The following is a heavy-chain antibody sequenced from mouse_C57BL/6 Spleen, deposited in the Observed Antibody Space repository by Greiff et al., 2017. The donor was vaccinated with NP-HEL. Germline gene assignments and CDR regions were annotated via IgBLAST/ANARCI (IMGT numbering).Heavy chain of an antibody. V-gene: IGHV5-16*01. CDR1: GFTFSDYY. CDR2: INYDGSST. CDR3: ARDEGYYWYFDV. Sequence: EVKLVESEGGLVQPGRSMKLSCTASGFTFSDYYMAWVRQVPEKGLEWVANINYDGSSTYYLDSLKSRFIISRDNAKNILYLQMSSLKSEDTATYYCARDEGYYWYFDVWGTGTTVTVSS. J-gene: IGHJ1*03. D-gene: IGHD2-3*01.